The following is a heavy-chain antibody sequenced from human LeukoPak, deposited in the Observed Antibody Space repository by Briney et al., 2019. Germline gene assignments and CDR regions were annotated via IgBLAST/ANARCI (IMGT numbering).Heavy chain of an antibody. Sequence: SETLSLTCTVSGVSISTGLYYWGWIRQPPGKGLEWIGSIYYSGHTYYNPYYNTSPKSRVTMSVDTSKNQFSLKLSSVTATDTAVYYCARHGYCGGGSCFTDWYFDLWGRGTLVTVSS. CDR1: GVSISTGLYY. D-gene: IGHD2-15*01. CDR3: ARHGYCGGGSCFTDWYFDL. CDR2: IYYSGHT. J-gene: IGHJ2*01. V-gene: IGHV4-39*01.